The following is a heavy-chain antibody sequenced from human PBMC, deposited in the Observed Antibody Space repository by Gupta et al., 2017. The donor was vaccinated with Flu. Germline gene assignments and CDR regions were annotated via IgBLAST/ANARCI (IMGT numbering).Heavy chain of an antibody. D-gene: IGHD6-13*01. CDR2: INQDGTEK. V-gene: IGHV3-7*04. CDR3: ARDDRRAAYDL. CDR1: GFTFSSYW. J-gene: IGHJ5*02. Sequence: EVQLVESGGGLVQSGGSLRLSCAASGFTFSSYWMTWVRQAPGKGLEWVANINQDGTEKYYGDSVRGRFTVSRDNAKNSLYLQMNSLRAEDTAKYFCARDDRRAAYDLGGQGTLVTVSS.